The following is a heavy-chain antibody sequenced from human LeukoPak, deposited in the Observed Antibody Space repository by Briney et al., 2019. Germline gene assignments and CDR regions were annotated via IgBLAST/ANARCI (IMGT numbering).Heavy chain of an antibody. CDR1: GYTFTSYG. CDR3: ARVGGTPGEEDYFDY. Sequence: GASVKVSCKASGYTFTSYGISWVRQAPGQGLEWMGWISAYNGNTNYAQKLQGRVTMTTDTSTSTAYMELRSLRSDDTAVYYCARVGGTPGEEDYFDYWGQGTLVTVSS. D-gene: IGHD3-16*01. V-gene: IGHV1-18*01. J-gene: IGHJ4*02. CDR2: ISAYNGNT.